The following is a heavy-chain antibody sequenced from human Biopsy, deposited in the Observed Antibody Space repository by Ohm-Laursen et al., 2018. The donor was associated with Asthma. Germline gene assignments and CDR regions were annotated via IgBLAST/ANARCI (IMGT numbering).Heavy chain of an antibody. CDR2: IYYSGST. V-gene: IGHV4-31*03. CDR3: ARAQDYYDSRGYYRSFDY. Sequence: SQTLSITCPVSYGSITSGGYYWTWIRQHPGKGLEWIGFIYYSGSTYYNPSLKSRVSISIDTSKNQFSLKLSSVTAADTAVYYCARAQDYYDSRGYYRSFDYWGQGTLATVSS. D-gene: IGHD3-22*01. CDR1: YGSITSGGYY. J-gene: IGHJ4*02.